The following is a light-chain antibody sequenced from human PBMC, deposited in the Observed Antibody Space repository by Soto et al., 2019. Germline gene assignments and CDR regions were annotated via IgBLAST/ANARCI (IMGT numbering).Light chain of an antibody. CDR2: AAS. CDR3: QHSHSTPIT. V-gene: IGKV1-39*01. Sequence: DIQMTQSPSSLSASVGDRVTITCRASQNLSNFLNWYQQKPGKTPKLLIYAASSLQSGVPSRFSGSGSGTDFTLTISSLQPEDFATYYCQHSHSTPITFGQGTRLEIK. CDR1: QNLSNF. J-gene: IGKJ5*01.